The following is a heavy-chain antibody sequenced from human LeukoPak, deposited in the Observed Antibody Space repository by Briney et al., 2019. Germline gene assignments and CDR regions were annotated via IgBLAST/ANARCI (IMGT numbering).Heavy chain of an antibody. J-gene: IGHJ2*01. Sequence: GGSLRLSCVASGFTFSTYTMNWVRQAPGKGLEWVSSISSRGTYIYYAGSVKGRLTISRDNAKNSLYLQMKSLRAEDTAVYYCARAPPYCGGDCSDWYFDLWGRGTLVTVSP. CDR2: ISSRGTYI. CDR1: GFTFSTYT. V-gene: IGHV3-21*01. D-gene: IGHD2-21*02. CDR3: ARAPPYCGGDCSDWYFDL.